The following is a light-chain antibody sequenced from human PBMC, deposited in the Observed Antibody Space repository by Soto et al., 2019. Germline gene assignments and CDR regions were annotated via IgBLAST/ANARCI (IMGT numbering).Light chain of an antibody. CDR2: GAS. Sequence: LSCRASQSISSKLAWYQQKPGQAPRLLIYGASTRATGIPDRFSGGGSGTDFSLTIWILETEDFSRYYCHLYGSSTLTFGGGTKVEI. CDR3: HLYGSSTLT. CDR1: QSISSK. J-gene: IGKJ4*01. V-gene: IGKV3-20*01.